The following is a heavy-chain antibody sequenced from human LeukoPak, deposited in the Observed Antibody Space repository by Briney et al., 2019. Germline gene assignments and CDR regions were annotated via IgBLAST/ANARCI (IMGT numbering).Heavy chain of an antibody. CDR3: ATEGPIAAAAPRWGFDY. Sequence: PSETLSLTCTVSGGSISSSSYYWGWIRQPPGKGLEWIGSIYYSGSTYYNPSLKSRVTISVDTSKNQFSLKLSSVTAADTAVYYCATEGPIAAAAPRWGFDYWGQGTLVTVSS. D-gene: IGHD6-13*01. CDR1: GGSISSSSYY. V-gene: IGHV4-39*01. J-gene: IGHJ4*02. CDR2: IYYSGST.